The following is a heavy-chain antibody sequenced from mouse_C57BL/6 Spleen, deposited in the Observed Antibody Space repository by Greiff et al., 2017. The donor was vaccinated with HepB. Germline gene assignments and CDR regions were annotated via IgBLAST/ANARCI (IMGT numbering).Heavy chain of an antibody. J-gene: IGHJ3*01. CDR2: IYPGDGDT. Sequence: VHLVESGAELVKPGASVKISCKASGYAFSSYWMNWVKQRPGKGLEWIGQIYPGDGDTNYNGKFKGKATLTADKSSSTAYMQLSSLTSEDSAVYFCARGEGVYYGSSWFAYWGQGTLVTVSA. D-gene: IGHD1-1*01. V-gene: IGHV1-80*01. CDR3: ARGEGVYYGSSWFAY. CDR1: GYAFSSYW.